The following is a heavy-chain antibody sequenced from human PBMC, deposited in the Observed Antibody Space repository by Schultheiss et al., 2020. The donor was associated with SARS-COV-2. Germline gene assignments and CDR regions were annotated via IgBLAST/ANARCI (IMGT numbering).Heavy chain of an antibody. D-gene: IGHD6-13*01. CDR2: MHNSGTT. CDR3: AREGYSSSWTFDY. Sequence: SETLSLTCAVSGGSIRSYYWSWIRQSPEKGLEWIAYMHNSGTTNYNPSLKSRVTLSLDTSNNEISLKLSSVTAADTAVYYCAREGYSSSWTFDYWGQGTLVTVSS. V-gene: IGHV4-59*01. CDR1: GGSIRSYY. J-gene: IGHJ4*02.